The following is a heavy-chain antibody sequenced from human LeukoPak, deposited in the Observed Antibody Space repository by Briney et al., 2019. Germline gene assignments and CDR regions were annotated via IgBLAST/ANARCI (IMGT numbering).Heavy chain of an antibody. Sequence: GGSLRLSCAASGFTFSSHAMHWVRQAPGKGLEWVAVISYDGSNKYYADSVKGRFTISRDNSKNTLYLQMNSLRAEDTAVYYCARDAHYYYDSSGHDYWGQGTLVTVSS. CDR3: ARDAHYYYDSSGHDY. CDR1: GFTFSSHA. D-gene: IGHD3-22*01. V-gene: IGHV3-30*04. J-gene: IGHJ4*02. CDR2: ISYDGSNK.